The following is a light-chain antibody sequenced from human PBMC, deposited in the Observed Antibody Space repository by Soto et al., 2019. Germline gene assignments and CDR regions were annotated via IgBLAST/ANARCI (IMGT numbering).Light chain of an antibody. Sequence: QSALTQPASVSGSPGQSITISCAGTNNDVGGYNFVSWYQQHPGKAPKLLICEVTDRPSGVSHRFSGSKSGNTASLTISGLQADDEADYYCTSYTTNGTPYVFGTGTKVTVL. CDR3: TSYTTNGTPYV. V-gene: IGLV2-14*01. J-gene: IGLJ1*01. CDR1: NNDVGGYNF. CDR2: EVT.